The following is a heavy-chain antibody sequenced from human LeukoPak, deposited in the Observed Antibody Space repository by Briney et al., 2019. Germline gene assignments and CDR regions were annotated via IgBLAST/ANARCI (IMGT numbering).Heavy chain of an antibody. CDR2: INTDGSST. V-gene: IGHV3-74*01. Sequence: GGSLRLSCAASGFTFSYYWMHWVRQAPGKGLVWVSRINTDGSSTSYADSVKGRFTISRDNAKNTLYLQMNNVRAEDTAVYYCARGGPKVARREGIDYWGQGTLVTVSS. CDR3: ARGGPKVARREGIDY. J-gene: IGHJ4*02. CDR1: GFTFSYYW. D-gene: IGHD6-6*01.